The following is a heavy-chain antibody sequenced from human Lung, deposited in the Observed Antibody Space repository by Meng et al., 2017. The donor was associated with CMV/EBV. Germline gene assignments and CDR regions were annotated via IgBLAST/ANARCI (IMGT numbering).Heavy chain of an antibody. Sequence: DEVKEPGASVKFSCKASGYTFTSYTINWVRQATGQGLEWMGWMNPSSGNTGYAQKFQGRVTMTRNTSISTAYMELSSLRSEDTAVYYCARGYCSGGSCPVFDPWGQGTLVTVSS. CDR3: ARGYCSGGSCPVFDP. CDR1: GYTFTSYT. CDR2: MNPSSGNT. V-gene: IGHV1-8*01. J-gene: IGHJ5*02. D-gene: IGHD2-15*01.